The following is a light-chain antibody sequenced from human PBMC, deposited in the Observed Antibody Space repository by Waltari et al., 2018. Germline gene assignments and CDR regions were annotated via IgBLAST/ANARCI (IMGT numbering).Light chain of an antibody. CDR2: DVS. CDR1: SHDIGAWNY. CDR3: CAFGGVYAPYV. V-gene: IGLV2-23*02. J-gene: IGLJ1*01. Sequence: QSALTQFASVSGSPGQSITISCIGGSHDIGAWNYVSWYQQHKGKAPRLIIHDVSERPSGVSDRFSGSRSGSRASLTISGLQAEDEADYYCCAFGGVYAPYVFGTGTKVAVL.